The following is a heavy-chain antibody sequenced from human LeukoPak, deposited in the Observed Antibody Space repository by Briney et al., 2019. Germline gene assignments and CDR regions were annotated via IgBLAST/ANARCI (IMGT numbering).Heavy chain of an antibody. CDR2: ISYDGSNK. D-gene: IGHD3-22*01. J-gene: IGHJ6*02. CDR1: GFTFSGYA. V-gene: IGHV3-30-3*01. CDR3: ARDRYYYDSSGYWGREEDYYYYGMDV. Sequence: GGSLRLSCAASGFTFSGYAMHWVRQAPGKGLEWVAVISYDGSNKYYADSVKGRFTISRDNSKNTLDLHMNSLRAEDTALYYCARDRYYYDSSGYWGREEDYYYYGMDVWGQGTTVTVSS.